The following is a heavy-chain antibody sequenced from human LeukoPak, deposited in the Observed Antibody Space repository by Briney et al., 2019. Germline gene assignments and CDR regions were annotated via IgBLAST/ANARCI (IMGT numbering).Heavy chain of an antibody. Sequence: PSETLSLTCTVSGGSISSSSYYWGWIRQPPGKGLEWIGSIYYSGSTYYNPSLKSRVTISVDTSKNQFSLKLSSVTAADTAVYYCARPRRKLGIGYAFDIWGQGTMVTVSS. CDR2: IYYSGST. V-gene: IGHV4-39*01. CDR1: GGSISSSSYY. J-gene: IGHJ3*02. CDR3: ARPRRKLGIGYAFDI. D-gene: IGHD7-27*01.